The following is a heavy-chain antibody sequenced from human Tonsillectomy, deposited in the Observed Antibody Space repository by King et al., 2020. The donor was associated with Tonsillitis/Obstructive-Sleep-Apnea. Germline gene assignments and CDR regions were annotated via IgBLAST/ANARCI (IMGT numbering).Heavy chain of an antibody. V-gene: IGHV4-34*01. D-gene: IGHD5-18*01. J-gene: IGHJ3*02. CDR3: AREKTAMATDVFDI. CDR2: INHSGST. CDR1: GGSFSGYY. Sequence: VQLQQWGAGLLKPSETLSLTCAVYGGSFSGYYWSWIRQPPGKGLEWIGEINHSGSTNYNPSLKSRVTISVDTSKNQFSLNLSSVTAADTTVYYCAREKTAMATDVFDIWGQGTMVTVSS.